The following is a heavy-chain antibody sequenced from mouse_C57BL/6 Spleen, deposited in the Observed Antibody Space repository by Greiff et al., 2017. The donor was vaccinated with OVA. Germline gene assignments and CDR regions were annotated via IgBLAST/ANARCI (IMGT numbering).Heavy chain of an antibody. CDR2: IDPSDSYT. D-gene: IGHD2-1*01. CDR3: ASGKNAMDY. Sequence: QVQLQQPGAELVMPGASVKLSCKASGYTFTSYWMHWVKQRPGQGLEWIGEIDPSDSYTNYNQKFKGKSTLTVDKSSSTAYMQLSSLTSEDSAVYYCASGKNAMDYWGKGTSVTVSS. V-gene: IGHV1-69*01. CDR1: GYTFTSYW. J-gene: IGHJ4*01.